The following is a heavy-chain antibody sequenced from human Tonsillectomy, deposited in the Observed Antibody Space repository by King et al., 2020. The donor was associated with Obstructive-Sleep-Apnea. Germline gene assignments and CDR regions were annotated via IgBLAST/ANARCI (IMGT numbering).Heavy chain of an antibody. J-gene: IGHJ6*02. Sequence: VQLVESGGGVVQPGRSLRLSCVASGFTFSGYAMDWVRQAPGKGLEWVAVISYDGNTKYYADSVKGRFTISRDNSKKKLYLQMNSLRADDTAVYFCAKDPGRLSIAPAVDYYYGMDVWGHGTTVSVSS. V-gene: IGHV3-30*04. CDR2: ISYDGNTK. CDR3: AKDPGRLSIAPAVDYYYGMDV. D-gene: IGHD6-13*01. CDR1: GFTFSGYA.